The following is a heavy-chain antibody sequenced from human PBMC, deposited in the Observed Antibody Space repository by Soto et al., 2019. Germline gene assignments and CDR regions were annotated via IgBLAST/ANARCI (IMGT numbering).Heavy chain of an antibody. CDR3: AREGKTAFGDVLGPFDY. D-gene: IGHD3-3*01. Sequence: ASVKVSCKASGYTFTRYTMNWVRQAPGQRLEWMGWINPDNGNTKSSQKFQDRVIITRDTSASTAYMDLSSLRSEDTAVYYCAREGKTAFGDVLGPFDYWGQGILVTVSS. CDR1: GYTFTRYT. V-gene: IGHV1-3*01. J-gene: IGHJ4*02. CDR2: INPDNGNT.